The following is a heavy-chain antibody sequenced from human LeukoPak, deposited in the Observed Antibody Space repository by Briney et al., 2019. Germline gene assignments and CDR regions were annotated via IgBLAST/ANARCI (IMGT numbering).Heavy chain of an antibody. CDR2: INHSGST. J-gene: IGHJ6*03. Sequence: SETLSLTCAVYGGSFSGYYWSWIRQPPGKGLEWIGEINHSGSTNYNPSLKSRVTISVDTSKNQFSLKLSSVTAADTAVYYCARGVSRYYDILTGYVYYYYMHVWGKGTTVTVSS. D-gene: IGHD3-9*01. V-gene: IGHV4-34*01. CDR3: ARGVSRYYDILTGYVYYYYMHV. CDR1: GGSFSGYY.